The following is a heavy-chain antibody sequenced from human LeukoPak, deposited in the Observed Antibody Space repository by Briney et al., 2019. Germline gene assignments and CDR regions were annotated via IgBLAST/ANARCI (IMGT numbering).Heavy chain of an antibody. CDR3: AKGYLKVGSDY. V-gene: IGHV3-23*01. CDR1: GFSFSNYA. D-gene: IGHD1-26*01. Sequence: GGSLRLSCAASGFSFSNYAMSWVRQAPGKRLEWVSAISGSGGNTYYADSVKGRFTISRDNSKNTLYLQMNSLRAEDTAVYYCAKGYLKVGSDYWGQGTLVTVSS. CDR2: ISGSGGNT. J-gene: IGHJ4*02.